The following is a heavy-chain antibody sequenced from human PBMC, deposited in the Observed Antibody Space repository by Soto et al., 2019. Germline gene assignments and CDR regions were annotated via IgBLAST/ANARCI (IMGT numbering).Heavy chain of an antibody. V-gene: IGHV4-30-4*08. J-gene: IGHJ6*02. CDR3: ARDEDHGSGLSGGMDV. D-gene: IGHD3-10*01. CDR2: IYHSGTT. Sequence: QVQLQESGPGLLKPSETLSLSCNVSGGSISSDDFFWSGVRHPPARGLEWIGYIYHSGTTYYNPSLQSRITISVDTSKNQFSLKLRSVTAADTAVYFCARDEDHGSGLSGGMDVWGQGTAVTVS. CDR1: GGSISSDDFF.